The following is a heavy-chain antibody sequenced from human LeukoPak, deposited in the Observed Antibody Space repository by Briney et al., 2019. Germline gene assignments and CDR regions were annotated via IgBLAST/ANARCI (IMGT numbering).Heavy chain of an antibody. V-gene: IGHV1-3*03. Sequence: GASVKVSCKASGYTFTSYTIHWVRQAPGQSLEWMGWISVGNGDSKCSQEFQGRVTLTRDTSATTAYLEVSSLRPEDMAVYYCARAILTGYPYYYYYYMDVWGKGTTVTVSS. J-gene: IGHJ6*03. D-gene: IGHD3-9*01. CDR3: ARAILTGYPYYYYYYMDV. CDR1: GYTFTSYT. CDR2: ISVGNGDS.